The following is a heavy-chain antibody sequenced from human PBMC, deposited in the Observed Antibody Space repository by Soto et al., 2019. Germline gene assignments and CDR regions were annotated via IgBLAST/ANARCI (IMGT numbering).Heavy chain of an antibody. D-gene: IGHD4-17*01. Sequence: SETLSLTCTVSGGSISSGAYSWSWIRQRPGKGLEWIGYIYFSGSTYYSPSLKSRLSISLDTSNNQFSLRLSSVTAADTAMYYCARARLRAVYAFDIWGQGTMVTFSS. V-gene: IGHV4-31*03. J-gene: IGHJ3*02. CDR1: GGSISSGAYS. CDR3: ARARLRAVYAFDI. CDR2: IYFSGST.